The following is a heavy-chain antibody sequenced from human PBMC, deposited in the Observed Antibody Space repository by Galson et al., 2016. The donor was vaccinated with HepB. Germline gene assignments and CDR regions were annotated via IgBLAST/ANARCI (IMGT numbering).Heavy chain of an antibody. CDR3: ARDRSSGSGNFGY. D-gene: IGHD3-10*01. V-gene: IGHV4-34*01. CDR2: IYDSGAT. Sequence: ETLSLTCAVYGGSLSGYYWSWIRQPPGKGLEWIGEIYDSGATNYNPSLKSRVTISLDTSKNQFSLRLSSVTAADTAVYYCARDRSSGSGNFGYWGQGTLVTVSS. J-gene: IGHJ4*02. CDR1: GGSLSGYY.